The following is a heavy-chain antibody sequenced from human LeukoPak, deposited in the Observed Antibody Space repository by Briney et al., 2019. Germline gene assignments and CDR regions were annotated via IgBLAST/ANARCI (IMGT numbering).Heavy chain of an antibody. CDR1: GGSISSASYY. D-gene: IGHD3-9*01. CDR2: IYTSGST. Sequence: PSETLSHTCTVSGGSISSASYYWSWIRQPAGKGLEWIGRIYTSGSTNYNPSLKSRVTISVDTSKNQFSLKLSSVTAADTAVYYCARALPRYDILTGYYIGGSFDPWGQGTLVTVSS. V-gene: IGHV4-61*02. J-gene: IGHJ5*02. CDR3: ARALPRYDILTGYYIGGSFDP.